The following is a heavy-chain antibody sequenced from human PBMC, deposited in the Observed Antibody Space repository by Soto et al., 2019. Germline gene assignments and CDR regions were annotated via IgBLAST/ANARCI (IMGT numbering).Heavy chain of an antibody. CDR2: IYHSGGT. Sequence: SETLSLTCTVSGDSISSHYWSWIRQPPGKGLEWIGHIYHSGGTRYNPSLRSRVTISVDTSKNQFSLKLRSVTAADAAVYYCAKNVAVAGFCLDPWGQGILVTVSS. D-gene: IGHD6-19*01. CDR3: AKNVAVAGFCLDP. CDR1: GDSISSHY. V-gene: IGHV4-59*11. J-gene: IGHJ5*02.